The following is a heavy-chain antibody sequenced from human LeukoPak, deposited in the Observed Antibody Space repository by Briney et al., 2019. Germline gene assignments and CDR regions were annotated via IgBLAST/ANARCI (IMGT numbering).Heavy chain of an antibody. CDR2: INPNSGGT. J-gene: IGHJ4*02. CDR1: GYTFTGYY. D-gene: IGHD6-6*01. Sequence: ASVKVSCKASGYTFTGYYMHWVRQAPGQGLEWVGWINPNSGGTNYAQKFQGRVTMTRDTSISTAYMELSRLRSDDTAVYYCARCVYSSSFPDYWGQGTLVTVSS. V-gene: IGHV1-2*02. CDR3: ARCVYSSSFPDY.